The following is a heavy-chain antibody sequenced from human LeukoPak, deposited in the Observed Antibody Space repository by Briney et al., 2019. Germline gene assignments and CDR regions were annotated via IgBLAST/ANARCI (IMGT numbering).Heavy chain of an antibody. J-gene: IGHJ4*02. D-gene: IGHD2-2*01. CDR1: GFTFSSYA. CDR2: ISYDGSNK. CDR3: ARDLCSSTSCYPGY. Sequence: GGSLRLSCAASGFTFSSYAMHWVRQAPGKGLEWVAVISYDGSNKYYADSVKGRFPISGDNSKNTLYLQMNSLRAEDTAVYYCARDLCSSTSCYPGYWGQGTLVTVSS. V-gene: IGHV3-30-3*01.